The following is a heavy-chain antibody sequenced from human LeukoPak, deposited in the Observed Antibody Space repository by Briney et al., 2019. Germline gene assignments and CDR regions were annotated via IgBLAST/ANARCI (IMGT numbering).Heavy chain of an antibody. J-gene: IGHJ4*02. Sequence: PSQTLSLTCAVSGGSISSGGYSWSWIRQPPGKGLEWIGYIYHSGSTYYNPSLKSRVTISVDRSKNQFSLKLSSVTAADTAVYYCARRASGYVFYQYYFDYWGQGTLVTVSS. CDR1: GGSISSGGYS. D-gene: IGHD5-12*01. V-gene: IGHV4-30-2*01. CDR2: IYHSGST. CDR3: ARRASGYVFYQYYFDY.